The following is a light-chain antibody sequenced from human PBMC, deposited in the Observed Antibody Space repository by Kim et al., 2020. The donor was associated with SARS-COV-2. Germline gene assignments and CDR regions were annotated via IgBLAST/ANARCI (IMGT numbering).Light chain of an antibody. V-gene: IGLV2-23*02. CDR2: EVT. CDR1: SSDVGNYNL. CDR3: CAYAGSITSV. J-gene: IGLJ1*01. Sequence: LTQPASVSGSPGQTITISCTGTSSDVGNYNLVSRYQQHPGKAPRFKIYEVTKRLSGVSDRFTGSKSGNPASLTISGLQAEDEADYYCCAYAGSITSVFGTGT.